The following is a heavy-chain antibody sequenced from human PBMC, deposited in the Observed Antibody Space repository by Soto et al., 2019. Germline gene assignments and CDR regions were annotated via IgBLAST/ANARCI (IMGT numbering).Heavy chain of an antibody. J-gene: IGHJ6*03. Sequence: SETLSLTCAVYGGSFSGYYWSWIRQPPGKGLEWIGEINHSGSTNYNPSLKSRVTISVDTSKNQFSLKLSSVTAADTAVYYCARVGRVVDRVATMYMDVWGKGTTVTVSS. CDR3: ARVGRVVDRVATMYMDV. CDR1: GGSFSGYY. CDR2: INHSGST. D-gene: IGHD5-12*01. V-gene: IGHV4-34*01.